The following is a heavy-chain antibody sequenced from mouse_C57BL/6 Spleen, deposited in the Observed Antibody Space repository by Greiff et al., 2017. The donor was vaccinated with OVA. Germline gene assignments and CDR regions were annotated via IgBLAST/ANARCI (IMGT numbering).Heavy chain of an antibody. CDR3: ARSAQATLYAMDY. V-gene: IGHV1-54*01. CDR2: INPGSGGT. Sequence: VQLQQSGAELVRPGTSVKVSCKASGYAFTNYLIEWVKQRPGQGLEWIGVINPGSGGTNYNEKFKGKATLTADKSSSTAYMQLSSLTSEDSAVYVCARSAQATLYAMDYWGQGTSGTGSS. J-gene: IGHJ4*01. CDR1: GYAFTNYL. D-gene: IGHD3-2*02.